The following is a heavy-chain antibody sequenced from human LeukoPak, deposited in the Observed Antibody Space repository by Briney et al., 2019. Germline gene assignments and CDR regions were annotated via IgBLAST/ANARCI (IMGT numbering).Heavy chain of an antibody. V-gene: IGHV4-59*08. CDR3: AGSGGKGYFQH. D-gene: IGHD2-15*01. CDR1: GGSISSYY. CDR2: IYYSGST. Sequence: PSETLSLTCTVSGGSISSYYWSWIRQPPGKGLEWIGYIYYSGSTNYNPSLKSRVTISVDTSKNQFSLKLSSVTAADTAVYYCAGSGGKGYFQHWGQGTLVTVSS. J-gene: IGHJ1*01.